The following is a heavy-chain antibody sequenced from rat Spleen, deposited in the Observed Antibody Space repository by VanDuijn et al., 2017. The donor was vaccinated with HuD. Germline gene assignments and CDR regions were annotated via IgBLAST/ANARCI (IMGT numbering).Heavy chain of an antibody. CDR2: INSEGST. Sequence: EVQLQESGPGLVKPSQSLSLTCSVTGYSITSGYGWNWIRKFPGNKLEWMGFINSEGSTKYNPPLKGRISITRDTSKNQFFLQVNSVTTEDTATYYCGRDNNYKAYWGQGVMVTVSS. CDR3: GRDNNYKAY. CDR1: GYSITSGYG. V-gene: IGHV3-3*01. D-gene: IGHD1-10*01. J-gene: IGHJ2*01.